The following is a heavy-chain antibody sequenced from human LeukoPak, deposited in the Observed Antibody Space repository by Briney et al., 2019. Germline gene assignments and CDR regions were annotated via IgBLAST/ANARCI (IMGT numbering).Heavy chain of an antibody. CDR2: IYYSGST. J-gene: IGHJ5*02. V-gene: IGHV4-39*01. Sequence: SETLSLTCTVSGGSISSSSYYWGWIRQPPGKGLEWIGSIYYSGSTYYNPSLKSRVTISVDTSKNQFSLKLSSVTAADTAVYYCARGIRITMVRGVIPTPVNWFDPWGQGTLVTVSS. D-gene: IGHD3-10*01. CDR1: GGSISSSSYY. CDR3: ARGIRITMVRGVIPTPVNWFDP.